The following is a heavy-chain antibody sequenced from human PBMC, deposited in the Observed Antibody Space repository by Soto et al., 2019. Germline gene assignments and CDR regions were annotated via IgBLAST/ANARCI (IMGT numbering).Heavy chain of an antibody. CDR2: FDPEDGET. D-gene: IGHD2-2*01. CDR3: ATEKSVVVPAREYYYYYMDV. CDR1: GYTLTELS. J-gene: IGHJ6*03. Sequence: GASVKVSCKVSGYTLTELSMHWVRQAPGKGLEWMGGFDPEDGETIYAQKFQGRVTMTEDTSTDTAYMELSSLRSEDTAVYYCATEKSVVVPAREYYYYYMDVWGKGTTVTVSS. V-gene: IGHV1-24*01.